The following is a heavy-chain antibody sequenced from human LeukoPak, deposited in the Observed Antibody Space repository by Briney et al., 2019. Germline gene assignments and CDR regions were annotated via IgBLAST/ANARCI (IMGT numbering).Heavy chain of an antibody. CDR1: GGSISSSSYY. CDR3: ARDLDSLLYTARGAFDI. V-gene: IGHV4-39*07. CDR2: IYYSGST. J-gene: IGHJ3*02. Sequence: PSETLSLTCTVSGGSISSSSYYWGWIRQPPGKGLEWIGSIYYSGSTYYNPSLKSRVTISVDTSKNQFSLKLSSVTAADTAVYYCARDLDSLLYTARGAFDIWGQGTMVTVSS. D-gene: IGHD3-22*01.